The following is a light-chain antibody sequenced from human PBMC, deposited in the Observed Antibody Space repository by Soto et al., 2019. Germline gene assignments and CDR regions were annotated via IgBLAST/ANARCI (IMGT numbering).Light chain of an antibody. V-gene: IGLV1-47*01. CDR3: AAWDDSLSGHVV. CDR1: RSNIGSNY. J-gene: IGLJ2*01. CDR2: RNN. Sequence: QSVLTQPPSASGTPGQRVTISCYGSRSNIGSNYVYWYQQLPGTAPKLLIYRNNQRPSGVHDRFSGSKSGTSASLAISGLRSEDEAEYYCAAWDDSLSGHVVFGGGTQLTVL.